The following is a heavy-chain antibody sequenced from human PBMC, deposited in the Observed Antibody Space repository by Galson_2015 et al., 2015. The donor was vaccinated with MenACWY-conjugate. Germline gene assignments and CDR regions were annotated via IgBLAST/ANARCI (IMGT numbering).Heavy chain of an antibody. CDR3: AKDIEEYSYGY. CDR2: ISGSGGST. V-gene: IGHV3-23*01. D-gene: IGHD5-18*01. Sequence: SLRLSCAASGFTFSSYAMSWVRQAPGKGLEWVSAISGSGGSTYYADSGKGRFTISRDNSKNTLYLQMNSLRAEDTAVYYCAKDIEEYSYGYWGQGTLVTVSS. CDR1: GFTFSSYA. J-gene: IGHJ4*02.